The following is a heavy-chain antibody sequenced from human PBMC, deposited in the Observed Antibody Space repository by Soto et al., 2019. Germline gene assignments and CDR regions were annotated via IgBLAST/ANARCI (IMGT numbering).Heavy chain of an antibody. V-gene: IGHV4-31*03. CDR3: ARTGYGDYDFGY. CDR1: GDSISRGGHY. J-gene: IGHJ4*02. Sequence: SETLSLTCSVSGDSISRGGHYWSWIRQHPGKGLEWIGYIYYSGSTYYNPSLKSRVTISIDTSKNQFSLNLRSVTAADTAVYYCARTGYGDYDFGYWGQGTLVTVSS. CDR2: IYYSGST. D-gene: IGHD4-17*01.